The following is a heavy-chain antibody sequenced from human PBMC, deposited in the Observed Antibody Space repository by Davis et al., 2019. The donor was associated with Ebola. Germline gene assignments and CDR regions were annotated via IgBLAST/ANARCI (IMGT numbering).Heavy chain of an antibody. CDR3: ATGTRDYDYVWGSYRLPDY. V-gene: IGHV1-24*01. J-gene: IGHJ4*02. Sequence: ASVKVSCKVSGYTLTELSMHWVRQAPGKGLEWMGGFDPEDGETIYAQKFQGRVTMTEDTSTDTAYMELSSLRSEDTAVYYCATGTRDYDYVWGSYRLPDYWGQGTLVTVSS. D-gene: IGHD3-16*02. CDR1: GYTLTELS. CDR2: FDPEDGET.